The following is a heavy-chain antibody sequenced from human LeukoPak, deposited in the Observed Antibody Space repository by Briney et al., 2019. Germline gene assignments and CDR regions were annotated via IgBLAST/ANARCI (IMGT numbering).Heavy chain of an antibody. Sequence: ASVKVSCKVSGYTLTELSMHWVRQAPGKGLEWMGGFDPEDGETIYAQKFQGRVTMTGDTSTDTAYMELSSLRSEDTAVYYCATIGSGWSFDYWGQGTLVTVSS. J-gene: IGHJ4*02. V-gene: IGHV1-24*01. D-gene: IGHD6-19*01. CDR1: GYTLTELS. CDR2: FDPEDGET. CDR3: ATIGSGWSFDY.